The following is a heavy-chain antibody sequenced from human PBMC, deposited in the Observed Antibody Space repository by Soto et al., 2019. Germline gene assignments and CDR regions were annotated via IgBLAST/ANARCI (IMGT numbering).Heavy chain of an antibody. D-gene: IGHD3-16*02. CDR2: INVGDDKT. Sequence: QVQLVQSGAEVKKPGASVRLSCKVSGKSFDNFAVLWVRQTPGQRPEWMGRINVGDDKTKYSEKFQGRVIVSYDTSATTAYMELRALSSEDTAVYYCARAKYDYIWGRYHPFDQWAQGAQVTVAS. CDR1: GKSFDNFA. CDR3: ARAKYDYIWGRYHPFDQ. J-gene: IGHJ4*02. V-gene: IGHV1-3*01.